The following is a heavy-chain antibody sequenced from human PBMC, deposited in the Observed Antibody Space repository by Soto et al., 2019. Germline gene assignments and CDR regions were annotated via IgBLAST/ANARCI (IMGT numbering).Heavy chain of an antibody. CDR1: GYTFTTYG. CDR3: ARQEGHIEPMIGEFDF. CDR2: ISAYNGNT. Sequence: QVQLVQSGPEVKKPGASVMLSCKASGYTFTTYGVRWVRQAPGLGLEWMGWISAYNGNTNYAQKFHGRVTMTTDASATTAYLELRSLRSDDTAVYYCARQEGHIEPMIGEFDFWGQGTLVTVSS. D-gene: IGHD3-10*02. V-gene: IGHV1-18*01. J-gene: IGHJ4*02.